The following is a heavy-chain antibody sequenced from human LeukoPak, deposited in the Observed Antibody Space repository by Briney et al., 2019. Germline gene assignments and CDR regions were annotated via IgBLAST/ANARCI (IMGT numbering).Heavy chain of an antibody. J-gene: IGHJ4*02. Sequence: PGGSLRLSCAASGFTFDDYGMSWVRQAPGKGLEWVSGINWNGGCTGYADSVKGRFTISRDNARNSVYLQMNSLRAEDTALYHCARDRGGGSYSDYWGQGTLVTVSS. CDR1: GFTFDDYG. CDR3: ARDRGGGSYSDY. CDR2: INWNGGCT. D-gene: IGHD1-26*01. V-gene: IGHV3-20*01.